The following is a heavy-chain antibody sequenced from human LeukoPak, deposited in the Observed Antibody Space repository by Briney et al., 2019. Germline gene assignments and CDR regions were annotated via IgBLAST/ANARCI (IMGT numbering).Heavy chain of an antibody. J-gene: IGHJ4*02. V-gene: IGHV3-48*01. Sequence: PGGSLRLSCAASAFTFIDYSMNWVRQAPGKGLEWVSYISGRSSTMYYADSVKGRFTISRDNAKNSMYLQMNSLRAEDTAVYYCARDRIKSGSYYFDYWGQGTLVTVSS. CDR3: ARDRIKSGSYYFDY. CDR1: AFTFIDYS. CDR2: ISGRSSTM. D-gene: IGHD1-26*01.